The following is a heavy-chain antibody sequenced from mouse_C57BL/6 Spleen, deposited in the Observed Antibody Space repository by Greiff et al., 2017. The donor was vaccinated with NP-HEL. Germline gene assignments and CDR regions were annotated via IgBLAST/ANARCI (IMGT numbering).Heavy chain of an antibody. V-gene: IGHV1-50*01. CDR1: GYTFTSYW. CDR2: IDPSDSYT. J-gene: IGHJ2*01. D-gene: IGHD1-1*01. CDR3: ARRYYGSRGNYFDY. Sequence: QVQLQQSGAELVKPGASVKLSCKASGYTFTSYWMQWVKQRPGQGLEWIGEIDPSDSYTNYNQKFKGKATLTVDTSSSTAYMQLSSLTSEDSAVYYCARRYYGSRGNYFDYWGQSTTLTVSS.